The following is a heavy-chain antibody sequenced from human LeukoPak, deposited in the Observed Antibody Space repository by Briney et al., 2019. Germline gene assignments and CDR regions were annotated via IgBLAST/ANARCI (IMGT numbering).Heavy chain of an antibody. CDR2: ISGSGFTT. CDR3: GKDPNGDYIGAFDF. V-gene: IGHV3-23*01. Sequence: PGGSLRLSCAASGFIFSNYATGWVRQAPHKGPEWVSIISGSGFTTFYADSVKGRFTISRDNSKNTLYLQLDGLRAEDTAVYYCGKDPNGDYIGAFDFWGQGTMDTVSS. J-gene: IGHJ3*01. CDR1: GFIFSNYA. D-gene: IGHD4-17*01.